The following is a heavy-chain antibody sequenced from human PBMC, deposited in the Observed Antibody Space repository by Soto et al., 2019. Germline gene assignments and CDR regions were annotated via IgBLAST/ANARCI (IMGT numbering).Heavy chain of an antibody. CDR2: ISYDGSNK. V-gene: IGHV3-30*18. CDR3: AKSPIPENYCSGGSCFRLNWFDP. CDR1: GFTFSSYG. D-gene: IGHD2-15*01. J-gene: IGHJ5*02. Sequence: GSLRLSCAASGFTFSSYGMHWVRQAPGKGLEWVAVISYDGSNKYYADSVKGRFTISRDNSKNTPYLQMNSLRAEDTAVYYCAKSPIPENYCSGGSCFRLNWFDPWGQGTLVTVSS.